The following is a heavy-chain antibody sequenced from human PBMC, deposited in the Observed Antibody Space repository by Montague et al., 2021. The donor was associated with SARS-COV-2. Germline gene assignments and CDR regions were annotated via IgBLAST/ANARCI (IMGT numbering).Heavy chain of an antibody. CDR3: ARDCYDYGSGSYQRWFDP. Sequence: SETLSLTCTVSGYSISSGYYWGWIRQPPGKGLEWIGSIYDSGSTXXNPXXXSRVTISVDTSKNQFSLKLSSVTAADTAVYYCARDCYDYGSGSYQRWFDPWGQGTLVTVSS. CDR2: IYDSGST. D-gene: IGHD3-10*01. V-gene: IGHV4-38-2*02. CDR1: GYSISSGYY. J-gene: IGHJ5*02.